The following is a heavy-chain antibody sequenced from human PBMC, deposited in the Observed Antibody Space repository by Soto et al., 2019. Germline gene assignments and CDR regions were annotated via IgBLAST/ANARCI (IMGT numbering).Heavy chain of an antibody. Sequence: GASVKVSCKASGGTFSSYAISWVRQAPGQGLEWMGGIIPIFGTANYAQKFQGRVTITADESTSTAYMELSSLRSEDTAVYYCARGYYYDSSGFGRFDYWGQGTLVTVYS. CDR2: IIPIFGTA. V-gene: IGHV1-69*13. J-gene: IGHJ4*02. CDR1: GGTFSSYA. CDR3: ARGYYYDSSGFGRFDY. D-gene: IGHD3-22*01.